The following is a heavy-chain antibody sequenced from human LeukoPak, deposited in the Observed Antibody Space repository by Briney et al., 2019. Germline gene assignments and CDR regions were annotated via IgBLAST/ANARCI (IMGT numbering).Heavy chain of an antibody. D-gene: IGHD3-10*01. CDR1: GFTFSSYW. Sequence: PGGSLRLSCAASGFTFSSYWMHWVRQAPGKGLVWVSGINSDGSSTSYADSVKGRFTISRDNAKNTLYLQMNSLRAEDTAVYCCARDSFAVTMVRGDLDYWGQGTLVTVSS. V-gene: IGHV3-74*01. CDR3: ARDSFAVTMVRGDLDY. J-gene: IGHJ4*02. CDR2: INSDGSST.